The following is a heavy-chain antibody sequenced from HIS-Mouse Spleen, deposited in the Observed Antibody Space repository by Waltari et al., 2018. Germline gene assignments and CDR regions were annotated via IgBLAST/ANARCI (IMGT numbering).Heavy chain of an antibody. CDR3: AREIPYSSSWYDWYFDL. CDR2: IYYSGST. Sequence: QLQLQESGPGLVKPSETLSLTCTVSGGSIRRSSYYLGWIRPPPGKGLEWIGSIYYSGSTYYNPSLKSRVTISVDTSKNQFSLKLSSVTAADTAVYYCAREIPYSSSWYDWYFDLWGRGTLVTVSS. CDR1: GGSIRRSSYY. J-gene: IGHJ2*01. D-gene: IGHD6-13*01. V-gene: IGHV4-39*07.